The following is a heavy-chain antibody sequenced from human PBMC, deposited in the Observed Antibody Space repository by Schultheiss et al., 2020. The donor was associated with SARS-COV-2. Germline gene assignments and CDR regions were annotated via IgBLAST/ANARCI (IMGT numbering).Heavy chain of an antibody. CDR2: IYHSGNI. CDR1: GGSVTSASDH. Sequence: SQTLSLTCTVSGGSVTSASDHWSWIRQPPGKGLEWIGYIYHSGNIKYSSSLKSRVSISVDTSKNQFSLKLSSVTAADTAVYYCARVSTYYDYIWGSYRSLYFDYWGQGTLVTVSS. J-gene: IGHJ4*02. D-gene: IGHD3-16*02. CDR3: ARVSTYYDYIWGSYRSLYFDY. V-gene: IGHV4-61*01.